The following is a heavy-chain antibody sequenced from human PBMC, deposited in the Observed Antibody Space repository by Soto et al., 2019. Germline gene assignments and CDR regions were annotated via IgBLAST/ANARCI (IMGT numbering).Heavy chain of an antibody. Sequence: ASVKVSCKASGVTFSSYAISWVRQAPGQGLEWMGGIIPIFGTANYAQKFQGRVTITADESTSTAYMELSSLRSEDTAVYYCASGSLIFPYCSSTSCGETYYYYYGMDVWGQGTTVTVSS. CDR3: ASGSLIFPYCSSTSCGETYYYYYGMDV. J-gene: IGHJ6*02. D-gene: IGHD2-2*01. CDR2: IIPIFGTA. V-gene: IGHV1-69*13. CDR1: GVTFSSYA.